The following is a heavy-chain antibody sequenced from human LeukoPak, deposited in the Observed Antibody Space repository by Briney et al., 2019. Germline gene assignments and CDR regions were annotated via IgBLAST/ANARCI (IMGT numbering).Heavy chain of an antibody. CDR1: GFTFSSFS. CDR2: LSYDGNNK. CDR3: AKGRVGANGYYYYGMDA. D-gene: IGHD1-26*01. J-gene: IGHJ6*02. Sequence: PGRSLRLSCAATGFTFSSFSMHWVRQAPGKGLEWVAVLSYDGNNKYYADSVKGRFTISRDNSKNTLYLQMNSLRTEDTAVYYCAKGRVGANGYYYYGMDAWGQGTTVTVSS. V-gene: IGHV3-30*18.